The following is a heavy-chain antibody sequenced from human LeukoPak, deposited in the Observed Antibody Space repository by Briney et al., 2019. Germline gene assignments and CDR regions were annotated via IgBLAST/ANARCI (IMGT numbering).Heavy chain of an antibody. CDR3: AKARRELWFGELFN. Sequence: GGSLRLSCAASGFTFSSYGMHWVRQAPAKRLAGVAFIRYDGSNKYYADSVKGRFTISRDNSKNTLYLQMNSLRAEDTAVYYCAKARRELWFGELFNWGQGTLVTVSS. CDR2: IRYDGSNK. D-gene: IGHD3-10*01. CDR1: GFTFSSYG. J-gene: IGHJ4*02. V-gene: IGHV3-30*02.